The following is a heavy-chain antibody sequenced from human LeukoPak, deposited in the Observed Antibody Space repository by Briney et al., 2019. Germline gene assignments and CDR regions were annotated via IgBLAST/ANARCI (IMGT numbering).Heavy chain of an antibody. Sequence: GESLQISCKGSGYRFTTYWIGWVRQLPGKGLEWMGIIYPGDSDTRYSPSFQGQVTISADKSISTAYLQWSSLKASDTAMYYCARQVRSGWLIYDYWGQGTLVTVSS. CDR1: GYRFTTYW. J-gene: IGHJ4*02. CDR2: IYPGDSDT. D-gene: IGHD6-19*01. V-gene: IGHV5-51*01. CDR3: ARQVRSGWLIYDY.